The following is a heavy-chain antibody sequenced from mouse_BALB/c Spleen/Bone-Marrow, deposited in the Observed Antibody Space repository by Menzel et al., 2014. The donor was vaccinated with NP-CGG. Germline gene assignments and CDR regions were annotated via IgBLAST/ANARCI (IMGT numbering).Heavy chain of an antibody. CDR2: ISSGGSYT. J-gene: IGHJ3*01. CDR3: ARPRFAY. Sequence: EVHLVESGGGLVKPGGSLKLSCAASGFTFSSYAMSWVRQTPERRLEWVATISSGGSYTYYPDSVKGRITISRDNAKNTLDLQMSSLRSEDTSMYYCARPRFAYWGQGTLVTVSA. CDR1: GFTFSSYA. V-gene: IGHV5-9-3*01.